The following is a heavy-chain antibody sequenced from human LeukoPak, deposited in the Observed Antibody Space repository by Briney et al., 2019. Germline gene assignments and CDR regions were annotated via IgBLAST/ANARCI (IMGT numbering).Heavy chain of an antibody. CDR2: INHSGST. D-gene: IGHD7-27*01. Sequence: SETLSLTCAVYGGSFSGYYWSWIRQPPGKGLEWIGEINHSGSTNYNPSLKSRVTISVDTSKSQFSLKLSSVTAADTAVYYCAREKRPWGSGWFDPWGQGTLVTVSS. CDR1: GGSFSGYY. V-gene: IGHV4-34*01. J-gene: IGHJ5*02. CDR3: AREKRPWGSGWFDP.